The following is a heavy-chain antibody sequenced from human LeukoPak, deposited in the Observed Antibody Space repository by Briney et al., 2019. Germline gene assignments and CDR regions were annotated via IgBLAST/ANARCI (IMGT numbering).Heavy chain of an antibody. D-gene: IGHD5/OR15-5a*01. J-gene: IGHJ4*02. CDR1: GFTFGSYA. CDR2: FSGGAT. V-gene: IGHV3-23*01. Sequence: GGSLRLSCAASGFTFGSYAMSWVRQAPGKGLEWVSTFSGGATYYADSVKGRFTISRDNSKNTLYLQMNSLRAEDTAVYYCARDARLADYWGQGTLVTVSS. CDR3: ARDARLADY.